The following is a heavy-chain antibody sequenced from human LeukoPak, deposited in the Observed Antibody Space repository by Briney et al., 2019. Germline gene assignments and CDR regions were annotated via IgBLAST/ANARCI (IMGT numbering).Heavy chain of an antibody. V-gene: IGHV3-23*01. CDR2: ISGSGGST. D-gene: IGHD6-19*01. CDR3: AKVWRQWLVPDY. J-gene: IGHJ4*02. Sequence: GGSLRLSCAASGFTFSSYGMHWVRQAPGKGLEWVSAISGSGGSTYYADSVKGRFTISRDNSKNTLYLQMNSLRAEDTAVYYCAKVWRQWLVPDYWGQGTLVTVSS. CDR1: GFTFSSYG.